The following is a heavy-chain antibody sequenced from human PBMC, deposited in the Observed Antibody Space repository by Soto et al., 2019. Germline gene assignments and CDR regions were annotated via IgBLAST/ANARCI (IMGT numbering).Heavy chain of an antibody. D-gene: IGHD1-1*01. CDR1: GFTFRKYD. CDR3: ARTGRDFYGLDV. J-gene: IGHJ6*02. V-gene: IGHV3-13*05. CDR2: ISAAGDP. Sequence: EVQLVESGGGLVQPGGSLRLSCEASGFTFRKYDMHWVRQGTGKGLEWVSGISAAGDPDYADSVEGRFTISRENAQNSFFLQMNSLRVGDTAVYYCARTGRDFYGLDVWGQGTTVIVSS.